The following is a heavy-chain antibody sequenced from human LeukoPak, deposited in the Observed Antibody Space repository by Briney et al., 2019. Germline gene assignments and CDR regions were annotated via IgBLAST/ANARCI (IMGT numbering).Heavy chain of an antibody. D-gene: IGHD6-19*01. CDR2: IHNSGNT. J-gene: IGHJ4*02. CDR1: GGSVSTYY. CDR3: AREGFNSGSFNY. Sequence: PSETLSLTCTVSGGSVSTYYWSWIRQSPGKGLEWIGYIHNSGNTKYNPSLKSRVTMSVGTSKNQFSLRLSFVTAADTAVYYCAREGFNSGSFNYWGQGTLVTVSS. V-gene: IGHV4-59*02.